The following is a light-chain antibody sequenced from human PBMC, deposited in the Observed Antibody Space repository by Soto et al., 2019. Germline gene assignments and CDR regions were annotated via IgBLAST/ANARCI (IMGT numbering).Light chain of an antibody. CDR1: STDFVGYNR. CDR3: SLYTSDNAYV. Sequence: QSVLTQPPSVSGSPGQSVTISCTGTSTDFVGYNRVSWYQQPPGTAPKLMIYEVSKRPSGVPDRFSGSKSGNTASLTTSGLQAADEADYYCSLYTSDNAYVLGAGTKVTVL. CDR2: EVS. V-gene: IGLV2-18*01. J-gene: IGLJ1*01.